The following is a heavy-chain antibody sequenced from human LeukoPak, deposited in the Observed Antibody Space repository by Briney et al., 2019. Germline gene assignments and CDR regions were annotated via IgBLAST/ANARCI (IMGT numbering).Heavy chain of an antibody. J-gene: IGHJ4*02. D-gene: IGHD3-10*01. CDR1: GGSISSSSYY. Sequence: PSETLSLTCTVSGGSISSSSYYWGWIRQPPGNGLEWIGSIYYSGSTYYNPSLKRRVPISVDTSKNQFSLKLSSVTAADTAVYYCARQGLWFGESPFDYWGQGTLVTVSS. CDR3: ARQGLWFGESPFDY. CDR2: IYYSGST. V-gene: IGHV4-39*01.